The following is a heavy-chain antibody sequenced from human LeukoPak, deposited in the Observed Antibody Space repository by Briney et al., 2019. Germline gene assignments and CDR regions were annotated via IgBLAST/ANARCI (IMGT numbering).Heavy chain of an antibody. Sequence: GGSLRLSCAASGFIFSSYGIHWVRQAPGKGLEWVAVISYDGSNKFYADSVKGRFTISGDNSKNTLYLQMNSLRAEDAAVYYCAKDRWGKTVTDYYGMDVWGQGTTVTVSS. D-gene: IGHD4-17*01. V-gene: IGHV3-30*18. CDR3: AKDRWGKTVTDYYGMDV. J-gene: IGHJ6*02. CDR2: ISYDGSNK. CDR1: GFIFSSYG.